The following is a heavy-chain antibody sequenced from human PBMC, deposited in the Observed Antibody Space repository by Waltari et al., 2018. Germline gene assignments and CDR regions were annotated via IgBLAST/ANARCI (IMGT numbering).Heavy chain of an antibody. CDR2: ISSSSSYI. D-gene: IGHD3-10*01. CDR1: EFTFGSFS. Sequence: EVPLVESGGGLVKPGVSLRLSCADSEFTFGSFSMNWVRQAPGKGLEWVSSISSSSSYIYYADSVKGRFTISRDNAKNSLYLQMNSLRAEDTAVYYCARDPGGYFDYWGQGTLVTVSS. V-gene: IGHV3-21*01. CDR3: ARDPGGYFDY. J-gene: IGHJ4*02.